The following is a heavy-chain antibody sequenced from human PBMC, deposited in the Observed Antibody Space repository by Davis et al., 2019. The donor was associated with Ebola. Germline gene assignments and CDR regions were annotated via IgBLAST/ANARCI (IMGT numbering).Heavy chain of an antibody. D-gene: IGHD3-10*01. J-gene: IGHJ5*02. CDR3: ARVGLLWFGGFDP. V-gene: IGHV4-59*08. CDR2: IYYSGST. CDR1: GGSISSYY. Sequence: SETLSLTCTVSGGSISSYYWSWIRQPPGKGLEWIGSIYYSGSTYYNPSLKSRVTISVDMSKNQFSLKLSSVTAADTAVYYCARVGLLWFGGFDPWGQGTLVTVSS.